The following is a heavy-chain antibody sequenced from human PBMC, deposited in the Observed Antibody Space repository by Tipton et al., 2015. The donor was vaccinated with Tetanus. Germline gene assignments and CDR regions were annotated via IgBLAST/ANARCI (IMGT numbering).Heavy chain of an antibody. J-gene: IGHJ5*02. D-gene: IGHD5-12*01. V-gene: IGHV4-39*01. Sequence: TLSLTCTVSGGSMTSGSYYWGWIRQPPGKGLEWIGSIYNGGGTHYNPSLKSRVTISVDTSNNQFSLRVSSVTAADTAVYYCAKYESGSMVDPWGQGTLVTVSS. CDR1: GGSMTSGSYY. CDR2: IYNGGGT. CDR3: AKYESGSMVDP.